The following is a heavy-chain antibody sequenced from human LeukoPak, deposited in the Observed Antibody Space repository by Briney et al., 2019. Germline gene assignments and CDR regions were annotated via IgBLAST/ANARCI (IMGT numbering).Heavy chain of an antibody. V-gene: IGHV3-7*01. D-gene: IGHD2-15*01. CDR2: INQVGTET. CDR3: AQLLLRGPTA. Sequence: GGSLRLSCAASGFTFSSYAMHWVRRAPGKGLEWVANINQVGTETFYVDSMKGRFTISRDNAKNSLYLQMSSLRAEDTAVYYCAQLLLRGPTAWGQGTLVTVSS. CDR1: GFTFSSYA. J-gene: IGHJ4*02.